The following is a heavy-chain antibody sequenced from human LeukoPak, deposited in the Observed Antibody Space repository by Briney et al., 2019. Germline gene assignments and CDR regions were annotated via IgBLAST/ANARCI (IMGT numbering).Heavy chain of an antibody. V-gene: IGHV4-59*01. J-gene: IGHJ3*02. CDR3: ARDVDDASDI. D-gene: IGHD2-21*01. CDR2: IYYSGST. Sequence: PSETLSLTCTVSGGSISSYYWSWIRQPPGKGLEWIGYIYYSGSTNYNPSLKSRVTISVDTSKNQFSLKLSSVAAADTAVYYCARDVDDASDIWGQGTMVTVSS. CDR1: GGSISSYY.